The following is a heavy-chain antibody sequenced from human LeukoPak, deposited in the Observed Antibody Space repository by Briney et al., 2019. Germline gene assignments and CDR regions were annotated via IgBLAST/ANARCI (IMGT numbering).Heavy chain of an antibody. CDR2: IIPIFGTA. CDR1: GGTFSSYA. Sequence: SVKVSCKASGGTFSSYAISWVRQAPGQGPEWMGGIIPIFGTANYAQKFQGRVTITADESTSTAYMELSSLRSEDTAVYYCARDYYDSSGYYQGIDYWGQGTLVTVSS. V-gene: IGHV1-69*13. J-gene: IGHJ4*02. CDR3: ARDYYDSSGYYQGIDY. D-gene: IGHD3-22*01.